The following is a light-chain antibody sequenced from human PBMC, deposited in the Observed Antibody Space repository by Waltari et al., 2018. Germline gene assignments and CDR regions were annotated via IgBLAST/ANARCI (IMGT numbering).Light chain of an antibody. CDR2: DVR. J-gene: IGLJ3*02. V-gene: IGLV2-14*04. Sequence: WYQQNLGKVPKLMMYDVRERHSGLSNHFSGSKSGNTASLTISGLQAEDEADYYCSSYTSSNTWVFGGGTKLTVL. CDR3: SSYTSSNTWV.